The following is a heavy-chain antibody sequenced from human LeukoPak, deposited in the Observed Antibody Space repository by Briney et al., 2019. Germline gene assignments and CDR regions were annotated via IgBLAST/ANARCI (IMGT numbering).Heavy chain of an antibody. J-gene: IGHJ4*02. CDR1: GGSISSNSYY. Sequence: SETLSLTCTVSGGSISSNSYYWGWIRQPPGKGLEWIGSIYYSGSTYYNPSLKSRVTISVGTSKNQFSLKLSSVTAADTAVYYCARTRYYYNSRSYGAPYYFDYWGQGTLVTVSS. CDR2: IYYSGST. CDR3: ARTRYYYNSRSYGAPYYFDY. V-gene: IGHV4-39*01. D-gene: IGHD3-10*01.